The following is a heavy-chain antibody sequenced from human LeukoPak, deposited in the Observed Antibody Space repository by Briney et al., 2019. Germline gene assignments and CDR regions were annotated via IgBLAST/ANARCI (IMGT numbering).Heavy chain of an antibody. CDR1: GFTVSSNY. Sequence: GGSLRLSCAASGFTVSSNYMTWVRQAPGKGLEWVSDIYSGGSTYYADSVRGRFIISRDNSKNTLYLQMNSLRVEDTAVYYCARDGVGASDAFDVWGQGTKVTVS. V-gene: IGHV3-53*01. CDR3: ARDGVGASDAFDV. J-gene: IGHJ3*01. D-gene: IGHD1-26*01. CDR2: IYSGGST.